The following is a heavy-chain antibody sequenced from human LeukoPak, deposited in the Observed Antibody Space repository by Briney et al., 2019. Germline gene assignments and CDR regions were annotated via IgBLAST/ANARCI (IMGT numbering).Heavy chain of an antibody. J-gene: IGHJ4*02. Sequence: ASVKVSCKASGYTFTGYYMHWVRQAPGQGLEWMGWINPNSGGTNYAQKFQGRVTMTRDTSSSTAYMELSRLRSDDTAVYYCARERADSSGYHVDYWGQGTLVTVSS. V-gene: IGHV1-2*02. CDR2: INPNSGGT. CDR1: GYTFTGYY. CDR3: ARERADSSGYHVDY. D-gene: IGHD3-22*01.